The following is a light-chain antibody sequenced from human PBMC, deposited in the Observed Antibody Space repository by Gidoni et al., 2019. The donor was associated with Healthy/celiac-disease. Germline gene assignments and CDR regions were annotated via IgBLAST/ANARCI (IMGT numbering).Light chain of an antibody. V-gene: IGLV3-1*01. Sequence: SYELTQPPSVSVSPGQTASITCSGAKLGDKYACWYQQKPGQSPVLVISQDSKRPPGIPERFSGSNSGNTATLTISGTQAMDEADYYCQAWDSSTVVFGGGTKLXV. CDR3: QAWDSSTVV. CDR1: KLGDKY. CDR2: QDS. J-gene: IGLJ2*01.